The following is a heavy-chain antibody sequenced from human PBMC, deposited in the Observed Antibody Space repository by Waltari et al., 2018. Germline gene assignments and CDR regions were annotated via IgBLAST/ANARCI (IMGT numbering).Heavy chain of an antibody. V-gene: IGHV4-59*10. CDR2: IYIGGGT. D-gene: IGHD6-19*01. Sequence: QVQIHQWGAGLLKPSETLSLTCAVSGGSFEDYYWIRQPAGKRLEWIGRIYIGGGTDDTPSLESRVSMSVDRAKSQFSLDLSSVTAADTALYFCVRVHEASVSAFDVWGHGTMVTVSS. CDR3: VRVHEASVSAFDV. J-gene: IGHJ3*01. CDR1: GGSFEDYY.